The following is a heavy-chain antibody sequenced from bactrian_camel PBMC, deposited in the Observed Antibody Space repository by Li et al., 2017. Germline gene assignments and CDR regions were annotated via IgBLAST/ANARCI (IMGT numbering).Heavy chain of an antibody. J-gene: IGHJ6*01. CDR3: SNRAKDDIAKQNDFGF. Sequence: HVQLVESGGGSEQSGGSLRLSCTASKYIGTISMGWFRQAPGKEREGVAAICSGGLSQYYADPVKGRFTISRDNAKNTLYLQLNSLKTEDTAMYYCSNRAKDDIAKQNDFGFWGQGTQVTVS. CDR2: ICSGGLSQ. D-gene: IGHD4*01. V-gene: IGHV3S54*01. CDR1: KYIGTIS.